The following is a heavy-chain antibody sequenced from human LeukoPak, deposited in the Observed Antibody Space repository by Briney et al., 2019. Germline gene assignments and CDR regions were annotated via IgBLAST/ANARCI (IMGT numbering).Heavy chain of an antibody. Sequence: SETLSLTCAVYGGSFSGYYWSWIRQPPGKGLEWIGEINHSGSTNYNPSLKSRVTMSVDTSKNQFSLKLSSVTAADTAVYYCARERYYYGSGSYRTNWFDPWGQGTLVTVSS. CDR1: GGSFSGYY. CDR2: INHSGST. J-gene: IGHJ5*02. CDR3: ARERYYYGSGSYRTNWFDP. D-gene: IGHD3-10*01. V-gene: IGHV4-34*01.